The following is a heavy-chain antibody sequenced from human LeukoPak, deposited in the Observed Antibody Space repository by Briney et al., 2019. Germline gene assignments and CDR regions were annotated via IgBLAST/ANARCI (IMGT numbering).Heavy chain of an antibody. Sequence: SGGSLRLSCAASGFTFSSHWMHWVRQDPGRGLVWVSRINSDGSSTNYADSVKGRFTISRDNAKNTVYLQMNSLRGEDTAVYYCVRDPPGEGVDYWGQGTLVAVSS. J-gene: IGHJ4*02. V-gene: IGHV3-74*01. CDR3: VRDPPGEGVDY. CDR2: INSDGSST. D-gene: IGHD2-21*01. CDR1: GFTFSSHW.